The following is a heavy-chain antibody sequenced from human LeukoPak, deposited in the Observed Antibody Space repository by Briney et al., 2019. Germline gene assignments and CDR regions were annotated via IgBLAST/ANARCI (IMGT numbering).Heavy chain of an antibody. J-gene: IGHJ5*02. CDR3: ARDDPLGSNWFDP. CDR1: GGSISSYY. Sequence: SETRSLTCTVSGGSISSYYWSWIRQPPGKGLEWIGYIYYSGSTNYNPSLKSRVTISVDTSKNQFSLKLSSVTAADTAVYYCARDDPLGSNWFDPWGQGTLVTVSS. CDR2: IYYSGST. V-gene: IGHV4-59*01.